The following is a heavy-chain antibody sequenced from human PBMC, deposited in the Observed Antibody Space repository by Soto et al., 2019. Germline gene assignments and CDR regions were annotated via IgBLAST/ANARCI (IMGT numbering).Heavy chain of an antibody. Sequence: GGSLRLSCAASGFTFSSHTMTWVRQAPGKGLEWVSSISGSSSYIYYADSMKGRFTIARDNAKNSLYLQMNSLRAEDTAVYYCARDWCSSISCFTFDYWGQGTLVTVSS. V-gene: IGHV3-21*01. CDR2: ISGSSSYI. D-gene: IGHD2-2*02. J-gene: IGHJ4*02. CDR3: ARDWCSSISCFTFDY. CDR1: GFTFSSHT.